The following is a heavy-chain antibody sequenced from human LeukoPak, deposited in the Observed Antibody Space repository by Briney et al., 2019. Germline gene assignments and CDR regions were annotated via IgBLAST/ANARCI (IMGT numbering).Heavy chain of an antibody. D-gene: IGHD2-2*01. CDR2: VNTNTGNP. V-gene: IGHV7-4-1*02. CDR1: GYTFTNYA. J-gene: IGHJ3*02. Sequence: ASVKVSCKASGYTFTNYAMNWVRQAPGQGLEWMGWVNTNTGNPTYAQDFTGRFVFSLDTSVSTAYLQISSLKADDTAVYYCARDPMGYCSSTRCYPSAFDIWGQGTMVTVSS. CDR3: ARDPMGYCSSTRCYPSAFDI.